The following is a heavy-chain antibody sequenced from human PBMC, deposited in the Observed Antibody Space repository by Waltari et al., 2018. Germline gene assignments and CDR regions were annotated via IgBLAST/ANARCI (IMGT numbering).Heavy chain of an antibody. Sequence: QVQLQESGPGLVKPSETLSLTCTVSGGSLSSYYWSWIRQPPGKGLEWIGYIYYSGSTNYNPSLKSRVTISVDTSKNQFSLKLSSVTAADTAVYYCARDLGYSYGEDAFDIWGQGTMVTVSS. J-gene: IGHJ3*02. V-gene: IGHV4-59*01. D-gene: IGHD5-18*01. CDR1: GGSLSSYY. CDR2: IYYSGST. CDR3: ARDLGYSYGEDAFDI.